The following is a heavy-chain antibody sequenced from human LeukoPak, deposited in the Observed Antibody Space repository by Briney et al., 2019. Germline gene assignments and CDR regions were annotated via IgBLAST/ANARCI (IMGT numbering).Heavy chain of an antibody. J-gene: IGHJ4*02. CDR3: ARRVKAWYYYDSSGPFDY. Sequence: SETLSLTCAVYGGSFSGYYWSWIRQPPGKGLEWIGEINHSGSTNYNPSLKSRVTISVDTSKNQFSLKLSSVTAADTAVYYCARRVKAWYYYDSSGPFDYWGQGTLVTVSS. CDR1: GGSFSGYY. D-gene: IGHD3-22*01. CDR2: INHSGST. V-gene: IGHV4-34*01.